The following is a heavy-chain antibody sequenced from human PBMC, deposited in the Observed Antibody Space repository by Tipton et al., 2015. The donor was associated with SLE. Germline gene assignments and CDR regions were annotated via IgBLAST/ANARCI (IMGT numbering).Heavy chain of an antibody. J-gene: IGHJ4*01. D-gene: IGHD4-17*01. Sequence: AGLVKPSETLSLTCAVYGGSFSGYYWSWIRQPPGKGLEWIGEINHSGSTNYNPSLKSRVTISVDTSKNQFSLKLSSVTAADTAVYYCARIGYGDFGYWGHGTLVTVTS. CDR3: ARIGYGDFGY. CDR2: INHSGST. V-gene: IGHV4-34*01. CDR1: GGSFSGYY.